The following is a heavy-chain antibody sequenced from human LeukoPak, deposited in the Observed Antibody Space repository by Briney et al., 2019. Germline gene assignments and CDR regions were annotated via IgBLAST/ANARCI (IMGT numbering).Heavy chain of an antibody. CDR3: AREIHSGYNPGRYPFDY. CDR1: GGTFSSYA. D-gene: IGHD5-12*01. CDR2: IIPILGTA. J-gene: IGHJ4*02. Sequence: SVKVSCKASGGTFSSYAISWVRQAPGQGLEWMGGIIPILGTANYAQKFQGRVTITADESTSTAYMELSSLRSEDTAVYYCAREIHSGYNPGRYPFDYWGQGTLVTVSS. V-gene: IGHV1-69*01.